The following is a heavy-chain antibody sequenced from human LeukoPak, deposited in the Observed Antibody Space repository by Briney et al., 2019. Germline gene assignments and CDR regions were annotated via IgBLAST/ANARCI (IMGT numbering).Heavy chain of an antibody. V-gene: IGHV3-23*01. J-gene: IGHJ1*01. CDR3: AKEIYGDSTGGRFQH. CDR1: GFIFRSYG. CDR2: ISGSGGST. Sequence: GGTLRLSCAASGFIFRSYGMSWVRQAPGKGLEWVSGISGSGGSTYYADSVKGRFTISRDNSKKTLYLQMNSLRAEDTAVYYCAKEIYGDSTGGRFQHWGQGTLVTVSS. D-gene: IGHD4-17*01.